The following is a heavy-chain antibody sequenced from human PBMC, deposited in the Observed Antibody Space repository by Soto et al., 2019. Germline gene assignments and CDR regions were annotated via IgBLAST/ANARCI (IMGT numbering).Heavy chain of an antibody. CDR2: ISGSGGST. D-gene: IGHD1-26*01. CDR1: GFTFSSYA. Sequence: EVQLLESGGGLVQPGGSLRLSCAASGFTFSSYAMSWVRQAPGKGLEWVSAISGSGGSTYYADSVKGRFTISRDNSKNTLYLQMNSLRAEDTAVYYCALGALERYIVRATLDAYWGQGTLVTVSS. V-gene: IGHV3-23*01. CDR3: ALGALERYIVRATLDAY. J-gene: IGHJ4*02.